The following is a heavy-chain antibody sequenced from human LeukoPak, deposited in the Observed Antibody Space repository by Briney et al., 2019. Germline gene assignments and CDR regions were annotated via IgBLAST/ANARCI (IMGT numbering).Heavy chain of an antibody. V-gene: IGHV3-33*01. D-gene: IGHD2-15*01. CDR1: GFTFSSYG. J-gene: IGHJ5*02. CDR3: ARAPDYSHWFDP. Sequence: GGSLRLPCAASGFTFSSYGMHWVRQAPGKGLEWAAVIWYDGSNKYYADSVKGRFTISRDNSKNTLYLQMNSLRAEDTAVYYCARAPDYSHWFDPWGQGTLVTVSS. CDR2: IWYDGSNK.